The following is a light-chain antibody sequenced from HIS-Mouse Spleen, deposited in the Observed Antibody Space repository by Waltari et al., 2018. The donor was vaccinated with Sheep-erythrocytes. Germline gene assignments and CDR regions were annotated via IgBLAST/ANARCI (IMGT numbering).Light chain of an antibody. V-gene: IGKV3-15*01. CDR3: QQYNNWMYT. CDR1: HRVSSN. J-gene: IGKJ2*01. Sequence: EIVMTPSPATLSVSPGESATLSCRASHRVSSNLAWYQQKPGQAPRLLIYGASTRATGIPARFSGSGSGTEFTLTISSMQSEDFAVYYCQQYNNWMYTFGQGTKLEIK. CDR2: GAS.